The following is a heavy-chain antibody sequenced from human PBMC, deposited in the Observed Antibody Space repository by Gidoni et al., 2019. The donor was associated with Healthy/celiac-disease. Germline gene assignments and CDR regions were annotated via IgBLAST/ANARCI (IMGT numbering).Heavy chain of an antibody. D-gene: IGHD3-3*01. CDR1: GFTFSSYS. J-gene: IGHJ4*02. V-gene: IGHV3-21*01. CDR2: ISSSSSYI. Sequence: EVQLVESGGGLVKPGGSLRLSCEASGFTFSSYSMNWVRQAPGKGLEWVSSISSSSSYIYYADSVKGRFTISRDNAKNSLYLQMNSLRAEDTAVYYCARDHPGDFWSGYPIDYWGQGTLVTVSS. CDR3: ARDHPGDFWSGYPIDY.